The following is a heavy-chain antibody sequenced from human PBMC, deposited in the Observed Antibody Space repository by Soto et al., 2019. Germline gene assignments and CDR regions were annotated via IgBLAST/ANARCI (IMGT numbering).Heavy chain of an antibody. V-gene: IGHV1-18*01. CDR2: ISAYNGNR. Sequence: GASVKVSCKTSGYTPTNYDIGWVRQAPGQGLEWMGWISAYNGNRNSAQKLQGRLTMTTDTSTKTAYMELRSLRSDDTAVYFCARDPGYSYGYNWGQGTLVTSPQ. J-gene: IGHJ4*02. CDR1: GYTPTNYD. CDR3: ARDPGYSYGYN. D-gene: IGHD5-18*01.